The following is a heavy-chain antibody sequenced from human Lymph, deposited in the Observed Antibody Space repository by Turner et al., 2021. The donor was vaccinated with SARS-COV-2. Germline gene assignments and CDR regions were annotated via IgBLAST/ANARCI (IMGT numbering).Heavy chain of an antibody. CDR2: ISGDGGGT. CDR1: GFTFDDYA. Sequence: EVQLVESGGGVVQPWGSLSPSCAASGFTFDDYAMHWVRQAPGKGLEWVSLISGDGGGTYYADSVKGRFTISRDNSKNSLSLQMNSLRAEDTALYYCAKDPGYCSGGSCYSRTYFDFWGQGTLVTVSA. D-gene: IGHD2-15*01. CDR3: AKDPGYCSGGSCYSRTYFDF. J-gene: IGHJ4*02. V-gene: IGHV3-43*02.